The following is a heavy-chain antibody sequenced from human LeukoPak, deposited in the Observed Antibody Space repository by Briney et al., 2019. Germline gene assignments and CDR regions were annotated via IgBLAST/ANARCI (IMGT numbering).Heavy chain of an antibody. Sequence: SETLSLTCTVSGGSISSYYWSWIRQPPGKGLEWIGYIYYSGSTYHNPSLKSRVTISVDTSKNQFSLKLSSVTAADTAVYYCARLEEEWTGFDYWGQGTLVTVSS. CDR2: IYYSGST. CDR1: GGSISSYY. J-gene: IGHJ4*02. V-gene: IGHV4-59*08. CDR3: ARLEEEWTGFDY. D-gene: IGHD1-14*01.